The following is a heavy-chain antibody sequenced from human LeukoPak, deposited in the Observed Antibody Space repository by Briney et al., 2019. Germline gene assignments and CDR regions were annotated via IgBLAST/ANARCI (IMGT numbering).Heavy chain of an antibody. J-gene: IGHJ6*03. D-gene: IGHD3-10*02. CDR1: GGSISSYY. V-gene: IGHV4-59*01. CDR3: ARERGLMLSEYTDV. CDR2: IYYSGST. Sequence: SETLSLTCTVSGGSISSYYWSWIRQPPGKGLEWIGYIYYSGSTNYNPSLKSRVTISVDTSKNQFSLKLTSVTAADTAVYYCARERGLMLSEYTDVWGKGTTVIVSS.